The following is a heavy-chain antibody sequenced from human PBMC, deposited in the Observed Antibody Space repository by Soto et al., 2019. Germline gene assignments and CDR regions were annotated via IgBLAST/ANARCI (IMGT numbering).Heavy chain of an antibody. Sequence: GGSLRLSCAASGFTVSSNYMSWVRQAPGKGLEWVSVIYSGGRTYYADSVKGRFTISTDNSKNTLYLQMSSLRAEDTAIYYCLCSSNWYYFDYWGQGTLVTVSS. D-gene: IGHD6-13*01. CDR3: LCSSNWYYFDY. CDR2: IYSGGRT. CDR1: GFTVSSNY. V-gene: IGHV3-53*01. J-gene: IGHJ4*02.